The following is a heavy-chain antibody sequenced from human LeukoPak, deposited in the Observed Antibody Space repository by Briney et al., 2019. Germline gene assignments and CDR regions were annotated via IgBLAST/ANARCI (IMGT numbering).Heavy chain of an antibody. Sequence: GGSLRLSCAASEFTFSSYSMNWVRQAPGKGLEWVSYITNSGNSKSYADSVKGRFTISRDSSKNTLYLQMNSLRPEDTAVYYCARDREVVVLYYYDMDVWGQGTTVTVSS. CDR3: ARDREVVVLYYYDMDV. CDR2: ITNSGNSK. V-gene: IGHV3-48*01. J-gene: IGHJ6*02. CDR1: EFTFSSYS. D-gene: IGHD3-22*01.